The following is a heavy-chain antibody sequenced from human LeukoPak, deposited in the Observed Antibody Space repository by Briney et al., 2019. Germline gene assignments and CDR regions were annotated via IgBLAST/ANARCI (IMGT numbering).Heavy chain of an antibody. V-gene: IGHV4-39*07. Sequence: SETLSLTCTVSGGSISSSSYYRGWIRQPPGKGLEWIGSIYYSGSTYYNPSLKSRVTISVDTSKNQFSLKLSSVTAADTAVYYCARGPGGLRFLEWLLPSGWFDPWGQGTLVTVSS. J-gene: IGHJ5*02. CDR1: GGSISSSSYY. CDR3: ARGPGGLRFLEWLLPSGWFDP. D-gene: IGHD3-3*01. CDR2: IYYSGST.